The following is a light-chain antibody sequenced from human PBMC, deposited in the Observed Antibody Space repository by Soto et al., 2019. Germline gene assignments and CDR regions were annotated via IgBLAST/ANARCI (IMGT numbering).Light chain of an antibody. J-gene: IGLJ3*02. Sequence: QSALTQPASVSGSPGQSITISCTGTSSDVGGYNYVSWYQQHPGKAPKLMIYEVSNRPSGVSNRFSGSKSGNTASLTVFGLQAEYEADYYCSSYTSSSTWVFGGGTKLTLL. CDR2: EVS. CDR3: SSYTSSSTWV. V-gene: IGLV2-14*01. CDR1: SSDVGGYNY.